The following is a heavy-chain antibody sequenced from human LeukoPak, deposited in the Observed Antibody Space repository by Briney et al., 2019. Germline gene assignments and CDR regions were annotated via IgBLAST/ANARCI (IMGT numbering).Heavy chain of an antibody. D-gene: IGHD2-15*01. CDR1: GGSISSGSYY. J-gene: IGHJ5*02. V-gene: IGHV4-61*02. CDR3: AREGCSGGSCYSGWFDP. CDR2: IYTSGST. Sequence: PSETLSLTWTVSGGSISSGSYYWSWIRQPAGKGLEWIGRIYTSGSTNYNPSLKSRVTISVDTSKNQFSLKLSSVTAADTAVYYCAREGCSGGSCYSGWFDPWGQGTLVTVSS.